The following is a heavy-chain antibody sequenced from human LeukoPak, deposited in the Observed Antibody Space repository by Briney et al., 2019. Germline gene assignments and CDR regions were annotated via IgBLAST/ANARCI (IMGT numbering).Heavy chain of an antibody. CDR2: IRYDGSNK. CDR1: GFTFSSYG. D-gene: IGHD2-2*01. CDR3: AKVSKEYQTYDAFDI. V-gene: IGHV3-30*02. Sequence: GGSLRLSCAASGFTFSSYGMHWVRQAPGKGLEWVAFIRYDGSNKYYADSVKGRFTISRDNSKNTLYLQMNSLRAEDTAVYYCAKVSKEYQTYDAFDIWGQGTLVTVSS. J-gene: IGHJ3*02.